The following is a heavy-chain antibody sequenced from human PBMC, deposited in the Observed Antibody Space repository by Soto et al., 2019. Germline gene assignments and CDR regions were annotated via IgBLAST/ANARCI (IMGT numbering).Heavy chain of an antibody. Sequence: PGGSLRLSCAASGFTSSSYEMNWVRQAPGKGLEWVSYISSSGSTIYYADSVKGRFTISGDNAKNSLYLQMNSLRAEDTAVYYCARDDRGPFLWFGRAGMDVWGQGTTVTVSS. CDR2: ISSSGSTI. CDR1: GFTSSSYE. CDR3: ARDDRGPFLWFGRAGMDV. D-gene: IGHD3-10*01. V-gene: IGHV3-48*03. J-gene: IGHJ6*02.